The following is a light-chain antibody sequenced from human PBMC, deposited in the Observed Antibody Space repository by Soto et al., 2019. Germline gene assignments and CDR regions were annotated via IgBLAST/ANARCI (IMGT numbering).Light chain of an antibody. V-gene: IGLV2-14*01. CDR2: DVS. Sequence: QSVLTQPASVSGSPGQSITISCTGTSSDVGGYNYVSWYQQHPGKAPKLMIYDVSNRPSGVSNRFSGSKSGNTASLTISGLQAEDEADYYCSSYTSSSIWVLGGGTKVTVL. CDR1: SSDVGGYNY. J-gene: IGLJ3*02. CDR3: SSYTSSSIWV.